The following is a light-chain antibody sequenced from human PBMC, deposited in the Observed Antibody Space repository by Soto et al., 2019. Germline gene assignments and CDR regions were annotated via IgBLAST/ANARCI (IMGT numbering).Light chain of an antibody. CDR1: QSISSRS. J-gene: IGKJ2*01. V-gene: IGKV3-20*01. Sequence: VVLTQSPGTLSLSPGERATLSCTTTQSISSRSLAWYQQKPGQAPRLLIYATSRRATGIPDRFGGSGSGTDFTLTITRLEPEDFAVYYRQHYGSSPLYTFGQGPKLEIK. CDR3: QHYGSSPLYT. CDR2: ATS.